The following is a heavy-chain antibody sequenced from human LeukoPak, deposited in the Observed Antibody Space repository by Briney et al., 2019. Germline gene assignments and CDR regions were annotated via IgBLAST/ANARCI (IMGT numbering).Heavy chain of an antibody. CDR2: IYTSGST. CDR3: ARDLPSYYYDSSGYPS. V-gene: IGHV4-61*02. Sequence: SQTLSLTCTVSGGSISSGSYYWSWIRQPAGKGLEWIGRIYTSGSTNYNPSLKSRVTISVDTSKNQFSLKLSSVTAADTAVYYCARDLPSYYYDSSGYPSWGQGTLVTVSS. J-gene: IGHJ5*02. CDR1: GGSISSGSYY. D-gene: IGHD3-22*01.